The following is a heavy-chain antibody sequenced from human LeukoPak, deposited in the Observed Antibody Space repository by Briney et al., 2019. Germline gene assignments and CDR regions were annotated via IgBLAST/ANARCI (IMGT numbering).Heavy chain of an antibody. CDR2: INHSGST. V-gene: IGHV4-34*01. J-gene: IGHJ4*02. CDR3: ARGRYYYDSSGYWYYFDH. CDR1: GGSFSGYY. Sequence: PSETLSLTCAVYGGSFSGYYWSWIRQPPGKGLEWIGEINHSGSTNYNPSLKSRVTISVDTSKNQFSLKLSSVTAADTAVYYCARGRYYYDSSGYWYYFDHWGQGTLVTVSS. D-gene: IGHD3-22*01.